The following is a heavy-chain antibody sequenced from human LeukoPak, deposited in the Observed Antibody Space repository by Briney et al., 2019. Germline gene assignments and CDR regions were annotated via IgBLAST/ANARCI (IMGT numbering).Heavy chain of an antibody. Sequence: NESGPALVKPTETLTLTCTFSGFSLSTSGVGVGWIRQPPGKALEWLALIYWDDDKRYSPSLKSRLTITKDTSKNQVVLTMTNMDPVDTATYYCAHRVLSQEVDYWGQGTLVTVSS. D-gene: IGHD3-10*01. CDR2: IYWDDDK. V-gene: IGHV2-5*02. CDR3: AHRVLSQEVDY. J-gene: IGHJ4*02. CDR1: GFSLSTSGVG.